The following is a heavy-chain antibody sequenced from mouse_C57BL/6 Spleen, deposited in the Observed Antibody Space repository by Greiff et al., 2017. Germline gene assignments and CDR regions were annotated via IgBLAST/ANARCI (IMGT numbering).Heavy chain of an antibody. CDR2: IDPSDSYT. CDR3: ARGDDYAMDY. J-gene: IGHJ4*01. Sequence: QVQLQQPGAELVKPGASVKLSCKASGYTFTSYWMQWVKQRPGQGLEWIGEIDPSDSYTNYNQKFKGKATLTVDTSSRTAYMQLCSLTSEDSAVYYCARGDDYAMDYWGQGTSVTVSS. V-gene: IGHV1-50*01. CDR1: GYTFTSYW.